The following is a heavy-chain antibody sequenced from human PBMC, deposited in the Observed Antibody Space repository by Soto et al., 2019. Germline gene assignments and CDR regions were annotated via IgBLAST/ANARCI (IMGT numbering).Heavy chain of an antibody. CDR3: GRCTSTSCHLGSDY. V-gene: IGHV3-30-3*01. CDR2: ISHDGINK. Sequence: QVLLVDSGGGVVQPGRSLRLSCAASGFTFSSYAMNWVRQAPGKGLEWVALISHDGINKYYAASVRGRFTISRDSSTNTLYLQMNSLRAADTAVYYCGRCTSTSCHLGSDYWGQGTLVTVSS. CDR1: GFTFSSYA. J-gene: IGHJ4*02. D-gene: IGHD2-2*01.